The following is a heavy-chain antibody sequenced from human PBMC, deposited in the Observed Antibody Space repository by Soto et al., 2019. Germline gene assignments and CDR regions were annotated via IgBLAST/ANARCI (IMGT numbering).Heavy chain of an antibody. CDR2: IYYSGST. J-gene: IGHJ6*03. D-gene: IGHD3-3*01. V-gene: IGHV4-39*02. Sequence: SETLSLTCTVSGGSISSSSYYWGWIRQPPGKGLEWIGSIYYSGSTYYNPSLKSRVTISVDTSKNQFSLKLSSVTAADTAVYYCARDFWSGYPHMDVWGKRTKVTVSS. CDR1: GGSISSSSYY. CDR3: ARDFWSGYPHMDV.